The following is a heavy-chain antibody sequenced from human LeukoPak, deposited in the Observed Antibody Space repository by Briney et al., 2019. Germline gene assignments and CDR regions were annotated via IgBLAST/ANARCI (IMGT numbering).Heavy chain of an antibody. V-gene: IGHV3-66*01. CDR1: GFTFSGDY. CDR2: IYSGGTT. J-gene: IGHJ4*02. D-gene: IGHD1-26*01. CDR3: ARSSGIYLYFDY. Sequence: GGSLRLSCAASGFTFSGDYMSWVRQAPGKGLEWFSVIYSGGTTYYADSVMGRFTISRDSSKNTVYLQMNSLRAEDTAVYYCARSSGIYLYFDYWGQGTLVTVSS.